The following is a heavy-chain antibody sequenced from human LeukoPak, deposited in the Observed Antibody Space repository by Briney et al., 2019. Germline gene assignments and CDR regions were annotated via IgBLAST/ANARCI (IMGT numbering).Heavy chain of an antibody. CDR1: GFTFSSYK. CDR3: ARDRNLVGPNNWFDP. V-gene: IGHV3-48*03. CDR2: ISSSGSTI. D-gene: IGHD1-26*01. J-gene: IGHJ5*02. Sequence: GGSLRLSRAASGFTFSSYKMNWVRQAPGKGLEWVSYISSSGSTIYYADSVKGRFTISRDNAKNSLSLQMNSLRAEDTAVYFCARDRNLVGPNNWFDPWGQGTLVTVSS.